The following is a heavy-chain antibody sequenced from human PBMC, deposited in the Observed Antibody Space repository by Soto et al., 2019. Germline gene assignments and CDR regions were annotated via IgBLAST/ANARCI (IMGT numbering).Heavy chain of an antibody. CDR3: ARSGGFYDDAYDP. CDR1: GYTFTNNG. CDR2: ISGYNGNT. D-gene: IGHD3-3*01. J-gene: IGHJ5*02. Sequence: QVQLVQSGVEVKKPGASVKVSCKASGYTFTNNGISWVRQAPGQGLEWMGWISGYNGNTNYAEKFQGRVTMTADTFSSTAYMELRSLTSDDTAVYYCARSGGFYDDAYDPWGQGTLVTVSS. V-gene: IGHV1-18*01.